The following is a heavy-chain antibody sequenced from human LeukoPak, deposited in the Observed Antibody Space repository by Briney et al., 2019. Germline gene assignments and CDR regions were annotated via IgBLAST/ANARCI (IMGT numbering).Heavy chain of an antibody. J-gene: IGHJ4*02. CDR2: IKQDGSEK. D-gene: IGHD4-17*01. Sequence: GGSLRLSCAASGFTFSSYWVSWVRQAPGKGLEWVANIKQDGSEKYYVDSVKGRFTISRDNAKNSLYLQMNSLRAEDTAISFCARNDYGDYGIDYWGQGTLVTVSS. CDR1: GFTFSSYW. V-gene: IGHV3-7*01. CDR3: ARNDYGDYGIDY.